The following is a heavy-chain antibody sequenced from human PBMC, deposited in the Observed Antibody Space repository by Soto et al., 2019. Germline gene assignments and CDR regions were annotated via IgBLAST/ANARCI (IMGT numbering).Heavy chain of an antibody. CDR2: IIPAFATA. D-gene: IGHD1-26*01. CDR3: ARPDSYSGGFWDALDF. J-gene: IGHJ3*01. CDR1: GDTLNIHP. Sequence: QVHLVQSGAEVKKPGSSVKVSCSASGDTLNIHPIIWVRQAPGQGLEWMGGIIPAFATAHYAQQFQGRVTFTADVSTSTTYMDVRSLRFEDTAVYYCARPDSYSGGFWDALDFWGQGTEITVSS. V-gene: IGHV1-69*01.